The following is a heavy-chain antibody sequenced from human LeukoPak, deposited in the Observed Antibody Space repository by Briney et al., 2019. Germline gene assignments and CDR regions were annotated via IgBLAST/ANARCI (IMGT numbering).Heavy chain of an antibody. V-gene: IGHV3-48*01. CDR3: ARDPREGFDY. J-gene: IGHJ4*02. CDR2: ISSSSSTI. CDR1: GFTFSSYS. Sequence: GGSLRLSCAASGFTFSSYSMNWVRQAPGKGLEWVSYISSSSSTIYHADSVKGRFTISRDNAKNSLYLQMNSLRAEDTAVYYCARDPREGFDYWGQGTLVTVSS.